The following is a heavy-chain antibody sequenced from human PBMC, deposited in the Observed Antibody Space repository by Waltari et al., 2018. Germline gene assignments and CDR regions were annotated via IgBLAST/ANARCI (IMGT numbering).Heavy chain of an antibody. CDR1: GGTFVSYA. CDR3: ARGPMTATGQGYFDI. J-gene: IGHJ2*01. D-gene: IGHD5-18*01. V-gene: IGHV1-69*01. Sequence: QVQLVQSGAEVKNPGSSVTVSCKASGGTFVSYAVSWVRQAPGQGLEWMGGIIPIFNTTNYPQKCQGRVTITADESTSTAFMELTSLKSDDTAFYYCARGPMTATGQGYFDIWGRGTLVTVSS. CDR2: IIPIFNTT.